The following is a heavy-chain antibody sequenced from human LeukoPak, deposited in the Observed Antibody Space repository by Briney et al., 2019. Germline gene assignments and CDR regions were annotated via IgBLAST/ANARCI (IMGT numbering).Heavy chain of an antibody. CDR1: GFTFSSYG. CDR3: AKWAGYCSGTSCRYYFDY. D-gene: IGHD2-2*01. J-gene: IGHJ4*02. CDR2: ISYDGSNK. V-gene: IGHV3-30*18. Sequence: GRSLRLSCAASGFTFSSYGMHWVRQAPGKGLEWVAVISYDGSNKYYADSVKGRFTISRDNSKNTLYLQMNSLRAEDTAVYYCAKWAGYCSGTSCRYYFDYWGQGTLVTVSS.